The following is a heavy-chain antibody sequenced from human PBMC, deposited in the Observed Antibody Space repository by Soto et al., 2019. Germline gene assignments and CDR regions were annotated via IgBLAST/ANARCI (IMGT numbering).Heavy chain of an antibody. CDR2: ISAYNGNT. V-gene: IGHV1-18*01. CDR1: GYTFTSYG. D-gene: IGHD6-13*01. CDR3: ARDEGSSSWYGYYYYGIDV. J-gene: IGHJ6*02. Sequence: ASVKVSCKASGYTFTSYGISWVRQAPGQGLEWMGWISAYNGNTNYAQKLQGRVTMTTDTSTSTAYMELRSLRSDDTAVYYCARDEGSSSWYGYYYYGIDVWGQGTTVTVSS.